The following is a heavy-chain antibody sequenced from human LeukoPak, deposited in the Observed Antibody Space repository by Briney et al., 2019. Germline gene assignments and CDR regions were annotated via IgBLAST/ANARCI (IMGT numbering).Heavy chain of an antibody. CDR3: ARSLLYYYDSSGYDAFDI. D-gene: IGHD3-22*01. V-gene: IGHV1-18*01. CDR2: ISAYNGNT. CDR1: GYTFTSYG. Sequence: ASVKVSCKASGYTFTSYGISWVRQAPGQGLEWMGWISAYNGNTNYAQKLQGRVTMTTDTSTSTAYMELRSPRSDDTAVYYCARSLLYYYDSSGYDAFDIWGQGTMVTVSS. J-gene: IGHJ3*02.